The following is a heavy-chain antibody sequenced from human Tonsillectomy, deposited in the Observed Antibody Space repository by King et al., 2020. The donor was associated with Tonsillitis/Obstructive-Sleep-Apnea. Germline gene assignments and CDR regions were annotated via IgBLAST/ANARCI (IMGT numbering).Heavy chain of an antibody. J-gene: IGHJ4*02. CDR3: SKALSHPWTYSGSSAADY. V-gene: IGHV3-30*18. Sequence: VQLVESGGGVVQPGRSLRLSCAASGFTFSSYGMHWVRQAPGKGLEWVAVISYDGSNKYYADSVKGRFTISRDNSKNTLYLQMNSLRGEDPAVYYCSKALSHPWTYSGSSAADYWGQGTLVTVSS. CDR1: GFTFSSYG. CDR2: ISYDGSNK. D-gene: IGHD1-26*01.